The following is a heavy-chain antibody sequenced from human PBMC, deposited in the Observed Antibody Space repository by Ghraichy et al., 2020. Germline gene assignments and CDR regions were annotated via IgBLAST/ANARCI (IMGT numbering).Heavy chain of an antibody. CDR3: ANGYCSGGSCYYHDAFDI. J-gene: IGHJ3*02. CDR2: IYWDDDK. CDR1: GFSLSTSGVG. V-gene: IGHV2-5*02. Sequence: SGPTLVKPTQTLTLTCTFSGFSLSTSGVGVGWIRQPPGKALEWLALIYWDDDKRYSPSLKSRLTITKDTSKNQVVLTMTNMDPVDTATYYCANGYCSGGSCYYHDAFDIWGQGTMVTVSS. D-gene: IGHD2-15*01.